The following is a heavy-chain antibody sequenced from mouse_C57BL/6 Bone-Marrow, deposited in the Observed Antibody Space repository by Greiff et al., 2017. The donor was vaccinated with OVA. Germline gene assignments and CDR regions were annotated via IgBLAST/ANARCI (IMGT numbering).Heavy chain of an antibody. V-gene: IGHV14-4*01. J-gene: IGHJ3*01. Sequence: QLQQSGAELVRPGASVKLSCTASGFNIKDDYMHWVKQRPEQGLEWIGWIDPENGDTEYASKFQGKATITADTSSNTAYLQLSSLTSEDTAVYYCTRGSSDQAWFAYWGQGTLVTVSA. CDR2: IDPENGDT. D-gene: IGHD3-2*02. CDR1: GFNIKDDY. CDR3: TRGSSDQAWFAY.